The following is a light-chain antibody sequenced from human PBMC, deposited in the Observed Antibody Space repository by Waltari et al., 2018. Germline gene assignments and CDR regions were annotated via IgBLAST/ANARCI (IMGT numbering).Light chain of an antibody. V-gene: IGLV2-14*03. CDR3: SSFTTSSSWI. J-gene: IGLJ2*01. CDR2: DVS. Sequence: QSDLTQPASVSGSPGQSTTISCTGPISDIGAYNHVSWYQQYPGQAPKLLIFDVSDRPPGVFDRFSGSKSGNTASLTISGLQAEDEADYYCSSFTTSSSWIFGGGTKLTVL. CDR1: ISDIGAYNH.